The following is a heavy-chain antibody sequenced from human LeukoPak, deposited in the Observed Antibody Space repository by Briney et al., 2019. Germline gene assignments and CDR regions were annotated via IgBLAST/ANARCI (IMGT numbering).Heavy chain of an antibody. CDR3: ARYGDYVWGRTPNYYYYYGMDV. D-gene: IGHD3-16*01. CDR1: GYTFTSYA. CDR2: INAGNGNT. Sequence: EASVKVSCKASGYTFTSYAMHWVRQAPGQRLEWMGWINAGNGNTKYSQKFQGRVTITRDTSASTAYMELSSLRSEDTAVYYCARYGDYVWGRTPNYYYYYGMDVWGQGTTVTVS. J-gene: IGHJ6*02. V-gene: IGHV1-3*01.